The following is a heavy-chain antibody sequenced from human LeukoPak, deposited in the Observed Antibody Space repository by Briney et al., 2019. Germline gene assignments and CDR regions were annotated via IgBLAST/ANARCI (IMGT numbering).Heavy chain of an antibody. CDR3: ARRIAAVGVYYFDY. J-gene: IGHJ4*02. CDR1: GGSFSGYY. D-gene: IGHD6-13*01. V-gene: IGHV4-34*01. Sequence: PSETLSLTCAAYGGSFSGYYWSWIRQPPGKGLEWIGEINHSGSTNYNPSLKSRVTISVDTSKNQFSLKLSSVTAADTAVYYCARRIAAVGVYYFDYWGQGTLVTVSS. CDR2: INHSGST.